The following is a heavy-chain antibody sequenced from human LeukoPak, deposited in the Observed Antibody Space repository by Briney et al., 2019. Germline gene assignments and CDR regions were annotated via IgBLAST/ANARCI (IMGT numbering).Heavy chain of an antibody. CDR2: IWNDGSET. CDR3: ARSYSNHLFGMDV. V-gene: IGHV3-33*01. CDR1: GFIFSNYG. Sequence: GGSLRLSCAASGFIFSNYGMHWVRQAPGKRLEWVAVIWNDGSETFHADSVKGRFRIARDNSKNTLYLQMNSVRVEDTAVYYCARSYSNHLFGMDVWGQGTAVTVSS. D-gene: IGHD4-11*01. J-gene: IGHJ6*02.